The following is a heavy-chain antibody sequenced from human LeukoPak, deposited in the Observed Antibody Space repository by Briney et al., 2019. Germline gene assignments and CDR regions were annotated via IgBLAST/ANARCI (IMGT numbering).Heavy chain of an antibody. J-gene: IGHJ4*02. CDR2: ISSSSSHI. CDR3: AREGVECSGGSCYPGGVDY. CDR1: GFTFSTYI. Sequence: PGGSLRLSCAASGFTFSTYIMNWVRQAPGKGLEWASSISSSSSHIYYADSVKGRFTISRDNAKNSLYVQMNSLRAEDTAVYYCAREGVECSGGSCYPGGVDYWGQGTLVTVSS. D-gene: IGHD2-15*01. V-gene: IGHV3-21*01.